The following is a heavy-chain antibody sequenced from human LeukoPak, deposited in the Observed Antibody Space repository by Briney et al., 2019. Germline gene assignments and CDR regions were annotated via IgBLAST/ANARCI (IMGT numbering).Heavy chain of an antibody. D-gene: IGHD2-2*01. CDR3: ARVVYCTSTSCYGRWFDP. CDR1: GFTFSSYW. Sequence: GGSLRLSCAASGFTFSSYWMHWVRQAPGKGLVWVSRINSDGSSTSYADSVKGRFTISRDNAKNTLYLQMNSLRAEDTAMYYCARVVYCTSTSCYGRWFDPWGQETLVTVTS. CDR2: INSDGSST. V-gene: IGHV3-74*01. J-gene: IGHJ5*02.